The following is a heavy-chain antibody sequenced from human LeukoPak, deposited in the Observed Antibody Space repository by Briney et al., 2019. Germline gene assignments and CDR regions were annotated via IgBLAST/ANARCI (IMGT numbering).Heavy chain of an antibody. CDR3: CAEEYDTVSDYKSAH. Sequence: KPLEPLTLTCAASGVSFSNDGLYWVWIRQPPGKGLEWLGSVYYTGSYTGTTYHNPSLESRVTVSVDTSKQLCSLRLTSVFAAAETEFYCCAEEYDTVSDYKSAHWGQGTLVTVSS. CDR1: GVSFSNDGLY. V-gene: IGHV4-39*01. CDR2: VYYTGSYTGTT. D-gene: IGHD3-22*01. J-gene: IGHJ4*01.